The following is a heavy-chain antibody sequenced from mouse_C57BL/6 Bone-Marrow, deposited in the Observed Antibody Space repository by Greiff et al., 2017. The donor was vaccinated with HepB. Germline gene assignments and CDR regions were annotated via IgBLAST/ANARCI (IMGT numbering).Heavy chain of an antibody. CDR2: IYPGSGST. CDR3: VLLYYGSSYGNY. CDR1: GYTFTSYW. J-gene: IGHJ2*01. V-gene: IGHV1-55*01. D-gene: IGHD1-1*01. Sequence: QVQLQQPGAELVKPGASVKMSCKASGYTFTSYWITWVKQRPGQGLEWIGDIYPGSGSTNYNEKFKSKATLTVDTSSSTAYMQLSSLTSEDSAVYYFVLLYYGSSYGNYWGQGTTLTVSS.